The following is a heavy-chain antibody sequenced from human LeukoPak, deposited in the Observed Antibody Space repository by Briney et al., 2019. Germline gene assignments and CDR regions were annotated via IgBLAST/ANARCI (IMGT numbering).Heavy chain of an antibody. CDR3: ARAVSGRFDY. Sequence: PSETLTLTCTVSGGSMSPYHWGWIRQPPGKGLEWTGYIYYSGSTNYNPSLKSRVTISVDTSKNQFSLKLSSVTAADTAIYYCARAVSGRFDYWGQGTLVTVSS. J-gene: IGHJ4*02. CDR1: GGSMSPYH. D-gene: IGHD6-19*01. CDR2: IYYSGST. V-gene: IGHV4-59*08.